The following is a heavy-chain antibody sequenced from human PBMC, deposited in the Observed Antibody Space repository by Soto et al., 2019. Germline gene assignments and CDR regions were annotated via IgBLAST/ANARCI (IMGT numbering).Heavy chain of an antibody. Sequence: QVQLVQSGAEVKKPGSSVKVSCKASGGTFSSYTISWVRQAPGQGLEWMGRIIPILGIANYAQKFQGRVTITADKSTSTAYMELSSLRSEDTAVYYCASLRLDTAMVTFGFSDYWGQGTLVTVSS. V-gene: IGHV1-69*02. J-gene: IGHJ4*02. CDR1: GGTFSSYT. D-gene: IGHD5-18*01. CDR3: ASLRLDTAMVTFGFSDY. CDR2: IIPILGIA.